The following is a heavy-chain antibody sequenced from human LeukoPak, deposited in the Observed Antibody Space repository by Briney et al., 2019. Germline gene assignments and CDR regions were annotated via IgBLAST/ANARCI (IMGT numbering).Heavy chain of an antibody. Sequence: GGSLRLSCAASRFTFSAYSMTWVRQAPGKGLEWVSYISGTGSTMYYADSVKGRFTISRDNAKNSLYLQMNSLRVEDTAVYYCARDGGYWGQGTLVTVSS. J-gene: IGHJ4*02. V-gene: IGHV3-48*04. CDR2: ISGTGSTM. CDR3: ARDGGY. CDR1: RFTFSAYS. D-gene: IGHD3-16*01.